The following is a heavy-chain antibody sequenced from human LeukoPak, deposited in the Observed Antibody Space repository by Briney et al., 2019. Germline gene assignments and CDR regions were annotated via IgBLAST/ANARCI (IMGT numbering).Heavy chain of an antibody. CDR1: GFTFSTYG. D-gene: IGHD3-22*01. J-gene: IGHJ3*02. CDR2: ISSSSSTI. CDR3: ARDPTSPYDSSGYYYSVAFDI. Sequence: GGSLRLSCAASGFTFSTYGMSWVRQAPGKGLEWVSYISSSSSTIYYADSVKGRFTISRDNAKNSLYLQMNSLRAEDTAVYYCARDPTSPYDSSGYYYSVAFDIWGQGTMVTVSS. V-gene: IGHV3-48*01.